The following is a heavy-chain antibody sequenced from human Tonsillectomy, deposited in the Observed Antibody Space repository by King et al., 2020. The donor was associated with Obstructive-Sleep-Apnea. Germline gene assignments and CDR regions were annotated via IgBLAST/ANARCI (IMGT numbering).Heavy chain of an antibody. CDR3: ARESYYYYGLDV. Sequence: QLQESGPGLVKPSETLSLTCAVSGGSISFYYWIWIRQSPGKGLEWNGYIYYSWRTNYNPSLKIRVTISVDTSKNQFSLNLNSVTAADTAVYYCARESYYYYGLDVWGQGTSVTVSS. V-gene: IGHV4-59*01. CDR1: GGSISFYY. J-gene: IGHJ6*02. CDR2: IYYSWRT.